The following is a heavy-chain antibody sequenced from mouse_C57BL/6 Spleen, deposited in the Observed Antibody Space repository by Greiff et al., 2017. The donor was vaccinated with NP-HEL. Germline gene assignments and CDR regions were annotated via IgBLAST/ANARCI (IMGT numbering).Heavy chain of an antibody. D-gene: IGHD2-2*01. Sequence: VQLQQSGAELVRPGASVTMSCKASGYTFTDYEMHWVKQTPVHGLEWIGAIDPETGGTAYNQKFKGKAILTADKSSSTAYLELRSLTSDDSAVYYCTSGYYYAMDCWGQGTSVT. J-gene: IGHJ4*01. CDR1: GYTFTDYE. CDR2: IDPETGGT. V-gene: IGHV1-15*01. CDR3: TSGYYYAMDC.